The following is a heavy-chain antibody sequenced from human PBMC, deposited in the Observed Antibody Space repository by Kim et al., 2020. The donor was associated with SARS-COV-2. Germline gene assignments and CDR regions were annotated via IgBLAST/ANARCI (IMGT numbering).Heavy chain of an antibody. CDR2: INHSGST. CDR1: GGSFSGYY. V-gene: IGHV4-34*01. J-gene: IGHJ6*02. CDR3: ARVLGYCSGGSCIRYYYYGMDV. Sequence: SETLSLTCAVYGGSFSGYYWSWIRQPPGKGLEWIGEINHSGSTNYNPSLKSRVTISVYTSKNQFSLKLSSVTAADTAVYYCARVLGYCSGGSCIRYYYYGMDVWGQGTTVTVSS. D-gene: IGHD2-15*01.